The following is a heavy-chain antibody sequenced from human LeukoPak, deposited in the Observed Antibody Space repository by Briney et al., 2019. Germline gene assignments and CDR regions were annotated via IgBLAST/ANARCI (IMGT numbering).Heavy chain of an antibody. CDR1: GGSFSGYY. CDR3: ARKGLDSSGHYLDY. J-gene: IGHJ4*02. Sequence: SETPSLTCAVYGGSFSGYYWSWIRQPPGKGLEWIGEINHSGSTNYNPSLKSRVTISVDTSKNQFSLKLSSVTATDTAVYYCARKGLDSSGHYLDYWGQGTLVTVSS. D-gene: IGHD3-22*01. CDR2: INHSGST. V-gene: IGHV4-34*01.